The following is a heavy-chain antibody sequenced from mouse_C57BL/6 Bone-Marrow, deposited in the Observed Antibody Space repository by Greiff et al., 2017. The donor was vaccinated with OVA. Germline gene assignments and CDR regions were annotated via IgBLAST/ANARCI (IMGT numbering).Heavy chain of an antibody. CDR1: GFNIKDDY. CDR2: IDPENGDT. CDR3: TPQGRDYWYFDV. V-gene: IGHV14-4*01. Sequence: EVQLQQSGAELVRPGASVKLSCTASGFNIKDDYMHWVKQRPEQGLEWIGWIDPENGDTEYASKFQGKATITADTSSNTAYLQLSSLTSEDTAVYYCTPQGRDYWYFDVWGTGTTVTVSS. D-gene: IGHD3-3*01. J-gene: IGHJ1*03.